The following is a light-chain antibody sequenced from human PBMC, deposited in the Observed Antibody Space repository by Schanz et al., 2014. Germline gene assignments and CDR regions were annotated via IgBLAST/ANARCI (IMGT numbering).Light chain of an antibody. V-gene: IGLV2-14*01. Sequence: QSALTQPASVSGSPGQSITITCTGTSSDVGGYKYVSWFQQHPGKAPKLMIYEGSKRPSGVSNRFSGSKSGNTASLTISGLQAEDEADYYCSSYTSSSTPYVVFGGGTKLTVL. CDR3: SSYTSSSTPYVV. J-gene: IGLJ2*01. CDR2: EGS. CDR1: SSDVGGYKY.